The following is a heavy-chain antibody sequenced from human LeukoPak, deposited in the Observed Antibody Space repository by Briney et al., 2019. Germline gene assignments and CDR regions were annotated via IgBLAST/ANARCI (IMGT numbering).Heavy chain of an antibody. J-gene: IGHJ4*02. D-gene: IGHD2-15*01. CDR3: ARATGYCSGGSCPFDY. Sequence: SQTLSLTCTVSGGSISSGGYYWSWIRQHPGKGLEWIGYIYYSGSTYYNPSLKSRVTISVDTSKNQFSLKLSSVTAADTAVYYCARATGYCSGGSCPFDYWGQGTLVTVSS. CDR2: IYYSGST. V-gene: IGHV4-31*03. CDR1: GGSISSGGYY.